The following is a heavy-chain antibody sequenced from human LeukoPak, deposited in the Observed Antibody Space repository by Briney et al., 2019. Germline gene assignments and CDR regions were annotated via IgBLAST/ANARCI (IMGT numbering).Heavy chain of an antibody. V-gene: IGHV3-21*01. D-gene: IGHD4-11*01. J-gene: IGHJ4*02. CDR3: ARTSGLTVAPDY. CDR1: GFTFSSYN. Sequence: RPGGSLRLSCAASGFTFSSYNMNWVRQAPGKGLEWVSSIRSSTTYIYYADSVKGRFTISRDNAKNSLYLQMNSLRAEDTAVYYCARTSGLTVAPDYWGQGTLVTVSS. CDR2: IRSSTTYI.